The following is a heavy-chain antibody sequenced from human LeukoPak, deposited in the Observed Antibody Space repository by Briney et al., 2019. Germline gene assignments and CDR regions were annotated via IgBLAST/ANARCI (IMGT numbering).Heavy chain of an antibody. Sequence: PGGSLRLSCAASGFTFSSYSMNWVRQAPGKGLEWVANIKQDGSEKYYVDSVKGRFTISRDNAKNSLYLQMNSLRAEDTAAYYCARGHDFWSGYYNWFDPWGQGTLVTVSS. J-gene: IGHJ5*02. CDR3: ARGHDFWSGYYNWFDP. D-gene: IGHD3-3*01. CDR1: GFTFSSYS. V-gene: IGHV3-7*01. CDR2: IKQDGSEK.